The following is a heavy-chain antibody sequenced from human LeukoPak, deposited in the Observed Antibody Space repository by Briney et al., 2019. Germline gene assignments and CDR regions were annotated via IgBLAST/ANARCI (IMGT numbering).Heavy chain of an antibody. D-gene: IGHD3-22*01. CDR3: ARKDYPSGYYVYYYYYGMDA. V-gene: IGHV1-8*01. Sequence: ALVKVSCKASGYTFTSYDINWVRQATGQGLEWMGWMNPNSGNTGYAQKFQGRVTMTRNTSISTAYMELSSLRSEDTAVYYCARKDYPSGYYVYYYYYGMDAWGQGTTVTVSS. J-gene: IGHJ6*02. CDR1: GYTFTSYD. CDR2: MNPNSGNT.